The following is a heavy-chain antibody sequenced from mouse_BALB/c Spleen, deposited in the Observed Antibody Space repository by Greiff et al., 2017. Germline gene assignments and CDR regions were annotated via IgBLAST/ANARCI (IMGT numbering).Heavy chain of an antibody. CDR1: GFSLTSYG. CDR3: ARNLNYAMDY. CDR2: IWAGGST. J-gene: IGHJ4*01. Sequence: VQLQQSGPGLVAPSQSLSITCTVSGFSLTSYGVHWVRQPPGKGLEWLGVIWAGGSTNYNSALMSRLSISKDNSKSQVFFKMNSLQADDTAIYYCARNLNYAMDYWGQGTSVTVSS. V-gene: IGHV2-9*02.